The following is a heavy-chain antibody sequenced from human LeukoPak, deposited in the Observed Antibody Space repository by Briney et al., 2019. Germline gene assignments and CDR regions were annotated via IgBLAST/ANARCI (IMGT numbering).Heavy chain of an antibody. D-gene: IGHD3-16*01. CDR3: ARGAWGIFDP. Sequence: SETLSLTCTVSGGSISSSSYYWGWIRQPPGKGLEWIGSIYYSGGTYYNPSLKSRVTISVDTSKNQFSLKLSSVTAADTAVYYCARGAWGIFDPWGQGTLVTVSS. V-gene: IGHV4-39*01. CDR1: GGSISSSSYY. CDR2: IYYSGGT. J-gene: IGHJ5*02.